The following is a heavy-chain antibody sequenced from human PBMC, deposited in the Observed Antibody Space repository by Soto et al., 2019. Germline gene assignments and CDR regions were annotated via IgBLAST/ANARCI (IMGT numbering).Heavy chain of an antibody. CDR3: AKGWGSYGLDV. CDR1: GFTFSKYA. V-gene: IGHV3-23*01. Sequence: GGSLRLSCAASGFTFSKYAMSWVRQAPGKGLDWVAAVTGSGDSTYYADSVKGRFTISRDNSKNALYLQMSSLRAEDTAIYYCAKGWGSYGLDVWGQGTTVTV. CDR2: VTGSGDST. D-gene: IGHD7-27*01. J-gene: IGHJ6*02.